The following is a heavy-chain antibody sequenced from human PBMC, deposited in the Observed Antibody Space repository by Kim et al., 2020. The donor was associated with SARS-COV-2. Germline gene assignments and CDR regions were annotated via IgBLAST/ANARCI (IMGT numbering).Heavy chain of an antibody. Sequence: GGSLRLSCAASGFSFSSYAMNWVRQAPGKGLEWLSTIGESGGHTYYADSVRGRFIISRDNSKNTLYLHMNILRAEDTAVYYCARRISGWGDFDQWGQGTLVTVSS. J-gene: IGHJ4*02. CDR3: ARRISGWGDFDQ. CDR2: IGESGGHT. D-gene: IGHD6-19*01. CDR1: GFSFSSYA. V-gene: IGHV3-23*01.